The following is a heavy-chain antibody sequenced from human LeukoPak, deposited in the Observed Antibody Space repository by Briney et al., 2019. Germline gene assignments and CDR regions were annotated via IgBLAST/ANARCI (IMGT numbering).Heavy chain of an antibody. CDR1: GASIGSYY. CDR3: ARDGYSGYGPNIYFDY. CDR2: IYYSGTT. J-gene: IGHJ4*02. V-gene: IGHV4-59*01. Sequence: SETLSLTCTVSGASIGSYYWNWIRQPPGKGLQWIGYIYYSGTTNYNPSLKSRVTISIDTSKNQFSLELSSVTAADTAVYYCARDGYSGYGPNIYFDYWGQGTPVTVSS. D-gene: IGHD5-12*01.